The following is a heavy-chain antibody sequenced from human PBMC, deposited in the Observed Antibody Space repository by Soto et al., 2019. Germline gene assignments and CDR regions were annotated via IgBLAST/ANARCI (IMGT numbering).Heavy chain of an antibody. V-gene: IGHV3-23*01. J-gene: IGHJ5*02. Sequence: PGGSLRLSCAATGFTFSSYAMSWVRQAPGKGLEWVSAISGSGGSTYYADSVKGRFTISRDNSKSTLYLQMNSLRAEDTAVYYCGRSSGLNWFDPWGQGTLVTVSS. CDR2: ISGSGGST. CDR1: GFTFSSYA. D-gene: IGHD6-19*01. CDR3: GRSSGLNWFDP.